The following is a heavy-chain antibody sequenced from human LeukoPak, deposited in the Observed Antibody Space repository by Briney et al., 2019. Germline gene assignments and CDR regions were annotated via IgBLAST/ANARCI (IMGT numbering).Heavy chain of an antibody. V-gene: IGHV3-48*01. J-gene: IGHJ4*02. CDR2: IMSSGSPI. Sequence: PGGSLRLSCAASGFTFSGYSMNWVRQAPGKGLEWVSYIMSSGSPIFYADSVKGRFTISREDAKNSVYLQMNSLRGEDTAVYYCVRDPDALDYWGQGTLVTVSS. CDR1: GFTFSGYS. CDR3: VRDPDALDY.